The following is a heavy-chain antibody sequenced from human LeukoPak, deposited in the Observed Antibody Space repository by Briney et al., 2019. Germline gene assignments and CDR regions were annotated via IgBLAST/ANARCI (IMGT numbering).Heavy chain of an antibody. J-gene: IGHJ4*02. D-gene: IGHD6-6*01. Sequence: PGGSLRLSCVASGSTFSNYWMSWVRQAPGRGLEWVSGITGSSTSAYYADSVKGRFTVSRDNSKNTLYLQMNSLRAEDTAIYYCVNNEYTNSEIDCWGQGTLVTVPS. CDR3: VNNEYTNSEIDC. V-gene: IGHV3-23*01. CDR2: ITGSSTSA. CDR1: GSTFSNYW.